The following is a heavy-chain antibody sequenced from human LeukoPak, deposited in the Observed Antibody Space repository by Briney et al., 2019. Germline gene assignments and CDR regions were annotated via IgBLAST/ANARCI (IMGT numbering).Heavy chain of an antibody. V-gene: IGHV3-33*01. CDR1: GFTFSSYG. D-gene: IGHD3-3*01. J-gene: IGHJ3*02. Sequence: GGSLRLSCAASGFTFSSYGMHWVRQAPGKGLEWVAVIWYDGSNKYYADSVKGRFTISRDNSKNTLYPQMNSLRAEDTAVYYCAREGRVVQDAFDIWGQGTMVTVSS. CDR3: AREGRVVQDAFDI. CDR2: IWYDGSNK.